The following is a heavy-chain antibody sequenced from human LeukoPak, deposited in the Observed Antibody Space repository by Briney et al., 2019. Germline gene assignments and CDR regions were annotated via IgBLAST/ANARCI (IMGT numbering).Heavy chain of an antibody. V-gene: IGHV3-33*06. Sequence: GRSLRLSCAASGFTFRNYGMHWVRQAPGKGLEWVAVIWYDGNNKFYADSVRGRFTISRDNSRNTLYLQMNSLRAEDTAVYYCAKVGVGWVAFEYWGQGTLVTVSS. CDR2: IWYDGNNK. CDR1: GFTFRNYG. J-gene: IGHJ4*02. CDR3: AKVGVGWVAFEY. D-gene: IGHD3-16*01.